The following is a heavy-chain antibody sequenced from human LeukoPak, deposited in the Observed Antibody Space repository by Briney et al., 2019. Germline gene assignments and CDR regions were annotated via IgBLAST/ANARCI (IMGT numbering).Heavy chain of an antibody. CDR2: INPNSGGT. V-gene: IGHV1-2*02. CDR3: ARDVFRLSDYSVAFDP. J-gene: IGHJ5*02. CDR1: GYTFTGYY. D-gene: IGHD2-15*01. Sequence: AASVKVSCKASGYTFTGYYMHWVRQAPGQGLEWMGWINPNSGGTNYAQKFQGRVTMTRDTSISTAYMELSRLRSDDTAVYYCARDVFRLSDYSVAFDPWGQGTLVTVSS.